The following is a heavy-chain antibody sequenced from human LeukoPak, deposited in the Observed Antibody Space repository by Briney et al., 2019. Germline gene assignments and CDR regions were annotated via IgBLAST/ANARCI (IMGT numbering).Heavy chain of an antibody. CDR1: GGSISSSGYY. J-gene: IGHJ3*02. D-gene: IGHD6-13*01. V-gene: IGHV4-39*07. Sequence: SETLSLTCTVSGGSISSSGYYWGWIRQPPGKGLEWIGSIYHSGSTYYKPSLKSRVTISVDTSKNHFSLKLSSVTAADTAVYYCATGKDSRSWVAFDIWGQGTMVTVSS. CDR3: ATGKDSRSWVAFDI. CDR2: IYHSGST.